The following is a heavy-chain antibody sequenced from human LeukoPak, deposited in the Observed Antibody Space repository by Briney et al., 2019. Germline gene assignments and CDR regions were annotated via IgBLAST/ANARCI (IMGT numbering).Heavy chain of an antibody. CDR1: GGSISSSSYY. V-gene: IGHV4-39*01. Sequence: PSETLSLTCTVSGGSISSSSYYWGWIRQPPGKGLEWIGSIYYSGSTYYNPSLKSRVTISVDTSKNQFSLKLSSVTAADTAVYYCARRWVAARPEWFDPWGQGTLVTVSS. D-gene: IGHD6-6*01. J-gene: IGHJ5*02. CDR3: ARRWVAARPEWFDP. CDR2: IYYSGST.